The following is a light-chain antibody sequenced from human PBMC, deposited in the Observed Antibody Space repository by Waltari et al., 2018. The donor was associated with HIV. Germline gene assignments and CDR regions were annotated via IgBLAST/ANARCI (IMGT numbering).Light chain of an antibody. CDR2: AAS. CDR1: QSISTY. Sequence: DIQMTQSPSSLSASVGDRVTITCRASQSISTYLNWYQQKPGKAPNLLIYAASSLQSGVPSRFSGSGSGTDFTLTISSLQHEDFATYYCQQSYSTPRITFGQGTRLEIK. CDR3: QQSYSTPRIT. V-gene: IGKV1-39*01. J-gene: IGKJ5*01.